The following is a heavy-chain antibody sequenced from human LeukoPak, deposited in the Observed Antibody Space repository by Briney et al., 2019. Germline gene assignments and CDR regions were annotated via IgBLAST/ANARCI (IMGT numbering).Heavy chain of an antibody. J-gene: IGHJ4*02. Sequence: TGGSLRLSCAASGFTFSSYAMSWVRQAPGKGLEWVSAISGSGGRTYYADSVKGRFTISRDNSTNTLYLQMNSLRAEDTAVYYCAKVRGYSYGDFDYWGQGTLVTVSS. CDR1: GFTFSSYA. CDR3: AKVRGYSYGDFDY. D-gene: IGHD5-18*01. V-gene: IGHV3-23*01. CDR2: ISGSGGRT.